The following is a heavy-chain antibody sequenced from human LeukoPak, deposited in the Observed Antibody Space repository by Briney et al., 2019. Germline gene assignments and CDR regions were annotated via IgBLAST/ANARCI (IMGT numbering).Heavy chain of an antibody. Sequence: SETLSLTCTVSGGSISSYYWSWIRQPPGKGLEWIGYIYTSGSTNYNPSLKSRVTISVDTSKNQFSLKLSSVTAADTAVYYCARTPRGITGTMLYYYYMDVWGKGTTVTVSS. CDR3: ARTPRGITGTMLYYYYMDV. V-gene: IGHV4-4*09. J-gene: IGHJ6*03. CDR1: GGSISSYY. CDR2: IYTSGST. D-gene: IGHD1-7*01.